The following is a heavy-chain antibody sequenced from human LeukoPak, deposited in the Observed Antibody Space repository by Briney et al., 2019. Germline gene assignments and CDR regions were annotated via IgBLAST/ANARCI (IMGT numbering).Heavy chain of an antibody. CDR2: FKSKTDGGTI. D-gene: IGHD1-1*01. V-gene: IGHV3-15*01. CDR1: GFTFSNAW. J-gene: IGHJ4*02. CDR3: ATGGLFQGRWELDS. Sequence: GGSLRLSCAASGFTFSNAWMSWVRQAPGKGLEWVGRFKSKTDGGTIDYAAPVEGRFTISRDDSKNTLHLQMDGLKTEDTAVYFCATGGLFQGRWELDSWGQGTLVTVSS.